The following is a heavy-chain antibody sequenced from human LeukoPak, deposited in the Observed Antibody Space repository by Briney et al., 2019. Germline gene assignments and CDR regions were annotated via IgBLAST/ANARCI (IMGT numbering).Heavy chain of an antibody. V-gene: IGHV1-18*01. D-gene: IGHD3/OR15-3a*01. Sequence: RASVKVSCKASGYTFTSYGINWVRQAPGQGLEWMGWISAYNGNRNYAQKFQGRVTMTTDTSTSTVYMELRSLRSDDTAVYYCARGVSIMLLSNFDYWGQGTLVIVSS. CDR2: ISAYNGNR. CDR1: GYTFTSYG. CDR3: ARGVSIMLLSNFDY. J-gene: IGHJ4*02.